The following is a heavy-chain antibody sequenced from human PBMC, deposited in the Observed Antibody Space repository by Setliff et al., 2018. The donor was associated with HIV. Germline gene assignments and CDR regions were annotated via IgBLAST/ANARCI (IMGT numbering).Heavy chain of an antibody. Sequence: SETLSLTCAVYGGSFSGYYWSWIRQPPGKGLEWIGEIDHRGSTNYNPSLKSRVTISVDTSKNQFSLNLNSVTPADTAVYYCARGEHGMDVWGQGTTVTVSS. J-gene: IGHJ6*02. CDR2: IDHRGST. CDR1: GGSFSGYY. V-gene: IGHV4-34*01. CDR3: ARGEHGMDV.